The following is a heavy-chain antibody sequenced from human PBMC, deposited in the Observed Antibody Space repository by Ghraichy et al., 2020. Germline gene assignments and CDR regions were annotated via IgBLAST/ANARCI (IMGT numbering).Heavy chain of an antibody. CDR3: ARVGVVVPASTKGPSVFPLAPCSRSTSESTAALGCLVKDY. Sequence: ASVKVSCKASGYTFTSYNMNWVRQATGQGLEWMGWMNPNSGNTGSAQKFHGRVTMTRNTSISTAYMELSSLRSQDTALFYCARVGVVVPASTKGPSVFPLAPCSRSTSESTAALGCLVKDYW. CDR1: GYTFTSYN. CDR2: MNPNSGNT. V-gene: IGHV1-8*01. D-gene: IGHD2-2*01. J-gene: IGHJ4*01.